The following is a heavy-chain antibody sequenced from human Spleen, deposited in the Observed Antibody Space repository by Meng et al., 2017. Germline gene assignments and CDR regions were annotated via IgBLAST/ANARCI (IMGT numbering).Heavy chain of an antibody. Sequence: QVHLQGPGPGLVKPSQPLSLPCTFSGGSISTRDWWTWVRQPPGKGLEWIGEIYHSGRANYIPTLKSRVTISVDKSKNQFSLDLRSVIAADTAVYFCARNLVGSSLDYWGQGTLVTVSS. CDR3: ARNLVGSSLDY. CDR1: GGSISTRDW. D-gene: IGHD1-14*01. J-gene: IGHJ4*02. CDR2: IYHSGRA. V-gene: IGHV4-4*02.